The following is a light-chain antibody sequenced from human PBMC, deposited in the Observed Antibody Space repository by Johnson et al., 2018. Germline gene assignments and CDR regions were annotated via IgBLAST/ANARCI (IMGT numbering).Light chain of an antibody. CDR3: GRWDSSLRAGNV. J-gene: IGLJ1*01. Sequence: QSVLTQPPSVSAAPGQKVTISCSGSSSNIGNNYVSWYQQLPGTAPKLLIYENNKRPSGIPDRFSGSKSGTSATLGITGLQTGDEADYYCGRWDSSLRAGNVFGTGIKVTVL. CDR2: ENN. CDR1: SSNIGNNY. V-gene: IGLV1-51*02.